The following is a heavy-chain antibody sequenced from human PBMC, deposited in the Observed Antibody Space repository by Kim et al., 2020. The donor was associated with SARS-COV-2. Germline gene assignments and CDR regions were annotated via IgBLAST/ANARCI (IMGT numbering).Heavy chain of an antibody. D-gene: IGHD6-13*01. CDR1: GFTFSNAW. CDR2: IKSKTDGGTT. V-gene: IGHV3-15*01. CDR3: TTDRWTLGYSSSQQNGAFDS. J-gene: IGHJ4*02. Sequence: GGSLRLTCAASGFTFSNAWMSWVRQAPGKGLEWVGRIKSKTDGGTTDYAAPVKGRFTISRDDSKNTLYLQMNSLKTEDTAVYYCTTDRWTLGYSSSQQNGAFDSWGQGTLVTVSS.